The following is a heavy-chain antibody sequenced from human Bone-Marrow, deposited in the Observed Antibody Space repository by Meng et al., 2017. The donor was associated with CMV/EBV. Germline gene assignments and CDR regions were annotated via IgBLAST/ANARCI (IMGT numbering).Heavy chain of an antibody. Sequence: GGSLRLSCVASGFPFSTYGMHWVRQTPGKGLEWVAVVWCDGSNTQYGDSVKGRFTISRDNSKKTLYLQMNSLRAEDTAVYYCAKGPYCTSSSCHGGMAFDIWGRGTLVTVSS. CDR1: GFPFSTYG. D-gene: IGHD2-2*01. CDR3: AKGPYCTSSSCHGGMAFDI. V-gene: IGHV3-33*06. J-gene: IGHJ3*02. CDR2: VWCDGSNT.